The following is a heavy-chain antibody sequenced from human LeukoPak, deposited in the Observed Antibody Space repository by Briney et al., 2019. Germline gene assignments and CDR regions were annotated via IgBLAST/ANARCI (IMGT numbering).Heavy chain of an antibody. CDR2: IYHSGST. CDR3: ARDTAAAGNRHYYYGMDV. V-gene: IGHV4-30-2*01. J-gene: IGHJ6*02. CDR1: GGSISSGGYY. Sequence: SETLSLTCNVSGGSISSGGYYWSWIRQAPGKGLEWIGYIYHSGSTYYNPSLKSRVTISVDTSKNQFSLKLSSVTAADTAVYYCARDTAAAGNRHYYYGMDVWGQGTTVTVSS. D-gene: IGHD6-13*01.